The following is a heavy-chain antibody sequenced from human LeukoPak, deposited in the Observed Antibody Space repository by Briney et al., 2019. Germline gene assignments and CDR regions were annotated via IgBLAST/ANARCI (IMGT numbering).Heavy chain of an antibody. CDR2: INSDGSST. CDR1: GFTFSSYW. CDR3: ARMGHVGYGMDV. V-gene: IGHV3-74*01. D-gene: IGHD3-16*01. Sequence: GGSLRLSCAASGFTFSSYWMHWVRQAPGKGLVWVSRINSDGSSTSYADSVKGRSTISRDNAKNTLYLQMNSLRAEDTAVYYCARMGHVGYGMDVWGQGTTVTVSS. J-gene: IGHJ6*02.